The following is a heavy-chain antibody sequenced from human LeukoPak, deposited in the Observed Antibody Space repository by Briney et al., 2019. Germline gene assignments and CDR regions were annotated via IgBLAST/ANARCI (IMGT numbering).Heavy chain of an antibody. Sequence: SETLSLTCAVSGGSSSGHYWSWVRQPPGKGLEWIGEINDSGSTKYNPSLKSRVTISVDSSKNQFSLKLSSVTAADTAVYYCARGGNWSPFDYWGQGTLVTVSS. CDR2: INDSGST. V-gene: IGHV4-34*01. J-gene: IGHJ4*02. D-gene: IGHD1-20*01. CDR3: ARGGNWSPFDY. CDR1: GGSSSGHY.